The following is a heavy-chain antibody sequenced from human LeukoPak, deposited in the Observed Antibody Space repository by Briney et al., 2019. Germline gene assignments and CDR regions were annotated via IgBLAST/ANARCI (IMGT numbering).Heavy chain of an antibody. D-gene: IGHD1-7*01. Sequence: GGSLRLSCAASGFTFSSYAMHWVRQAPGKVLEGVAVISYDGSNRYYADSVKGRFTISRDNSKNTLYLQMNSLRAEDTAVYYCARAFGGRGYNWNYGDYWGQGTLVTVSS. V-gene: IGHV3-30-3*01. CDR1: GFTFSSYA. J-gene: IGHJ4*02. CDR3: ARAFGGRGYNWNYGDY. CDR2: ISYDGSNR.